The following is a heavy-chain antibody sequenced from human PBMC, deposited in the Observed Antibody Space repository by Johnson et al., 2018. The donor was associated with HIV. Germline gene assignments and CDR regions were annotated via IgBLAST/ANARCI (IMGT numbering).Heavy chain of an antibody. CDR2: ISYDGSNK. CDR1: RFTFSSYA. CDR3: AREGRTGPDTFDI. V-gene: IGHV3-30*04. J-gene: IGHJ3*02. Sequence: QVQLVESGGGVVQPGRSLRLSCAASRFTFSSYAMNWVRQAPGKGLEWVAIISYDGSNKNYADSVKGRFTVSRDNSKNTLFLQMNGLRAEDTAVYYCAREGRTGPDTFDIWGQGTMLTVSS.